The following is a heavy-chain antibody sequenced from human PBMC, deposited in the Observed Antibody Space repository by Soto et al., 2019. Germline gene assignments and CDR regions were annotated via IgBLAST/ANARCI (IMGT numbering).Heavy chain of an antibody. CDR1: GDSVSSNSAA. J-gene: IGHJ5*02. D-gene: IGHD3-3*01. CDR2: TYYRSKWYN. CDR3: ARELNDFWSGYYTGWFDP. V-gene: IGHV6-1*01. Sequence: PSQTLSLTCAISGDSVSSNSAAWNWIRQSPSRGLEWLGRTYYRSKWYNDYAVSVKSRITINPDTSKNQFSLQLNSVTPEDTAVYYCARELNDFWSGYYTGWFDPWGQGTPVTVSS.